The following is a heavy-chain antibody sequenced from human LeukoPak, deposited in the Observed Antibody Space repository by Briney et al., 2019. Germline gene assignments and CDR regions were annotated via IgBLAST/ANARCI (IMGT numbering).Heavy chain of an antibody. D-gene: IGHD2-2*01. J-gene: IGHJ4*02. Sequence: ASVKVSCKASGYTFTGYYIYWVRQAPGQGPECMGWINPNSGDPNYAQKFQGRVTMTRDTSISTAYMELSRLRSDDTAVYYCARDQYQLLEDWGQGTLVTVSS. CDR3: ARDQYQLLED. V-gene: IGHV1-2*02. CDR2: INPNSGDP. CDR1: GYTFTGYY.